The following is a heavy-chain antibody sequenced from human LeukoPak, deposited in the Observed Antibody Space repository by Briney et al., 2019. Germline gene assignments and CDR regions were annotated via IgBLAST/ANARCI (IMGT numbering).Heavy chain of an antibody. CDR1: GGSIRSYY. D-gene: IGHD3-16*01. V-gene: IGHV4-4*07. CDR3: ARVSTGGAFDI. CDR2: IYTSGSS. J-gene: IGHJ3*02. Sequence: SETLSLTCTVSGGSIRSYYWSWIRQPAGKGLEWIGRIYTSGSSNYNPSLKSRVTMSVDTSKNQFSLKMSSVTAADTAVYYCARVSTGGAFDIWGQGTMVTVSS.